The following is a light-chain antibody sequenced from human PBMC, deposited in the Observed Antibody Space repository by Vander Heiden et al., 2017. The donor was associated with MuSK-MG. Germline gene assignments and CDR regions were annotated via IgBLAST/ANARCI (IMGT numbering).Light chain of an antibody. J-gene: IGLJ1*01. Sequence: QSALTQPASVSGSPGQSITISCTGTSSDVGGYTYVSWYQQHPGNAPKLMIYEVSNRPSGVSTRFSGSKSGNTASLTISGLQAEDVADYYCSSYTSSSTLVFGTGTKVTVL. CDR3: SSYTSSSTLV. CDR1: SSDVGGYTY. CDR2: EVS. V-gene: IGLV2-14*01.